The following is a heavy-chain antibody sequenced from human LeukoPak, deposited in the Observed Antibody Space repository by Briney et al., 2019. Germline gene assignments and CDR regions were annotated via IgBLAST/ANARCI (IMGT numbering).Heavy chain of an antibody. CDR3: AACSDFDSSSWYYFDY. V-gene: IGHV1-58*02. CDR1: GFTFTSSA. D-gene: IGHD6-13*01. CDR2: IVVGSGNT. Sequence: GTSVKVSCKASGFTFTSSAMQWVRQARGQRLGWIGWIVVGSGNTNYAQKFQERVTTTRDMSTSTAYMELSSLRSEDTAVYYCAACSDFDSSSWYYFDYWGQGTLVTVSS. J-gene: IGHJ4*02.